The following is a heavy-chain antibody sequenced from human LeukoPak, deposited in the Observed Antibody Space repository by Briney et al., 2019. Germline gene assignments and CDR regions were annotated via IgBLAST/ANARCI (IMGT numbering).Heavy chain of an antibody. CDR2: ISHDGSNK. V-gene: IGHV3-30-3*01. CDR1: GFTFSNYA. Sequence: PGGSLRLSCAASGFTFSNYAMHWVRQAPGKGLEWVAVISHDGSNKYYADSVKGRFTISRDNSKNTLYLQMNSLRAEDTAVYYCARDNNSSSWYRYYYYYGMDVWDQGTTVTVSS. J-gene: IGHJ6*02. CDR3: ARDNNSSSWYRYYYYYGMDV. D-gene: IGHD6-13*01.